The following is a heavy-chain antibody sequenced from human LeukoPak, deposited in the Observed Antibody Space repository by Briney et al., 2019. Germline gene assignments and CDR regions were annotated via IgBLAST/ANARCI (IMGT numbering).Heavy chain of an antibody. Sequence: GGSLRLSCAASGFTFNNYAMSWVRQAPGKGLDWVSTISGSGGTTYYADSVKGRFTISRDNSKNTLYLQMNSLRAEDTAVYYCASATYYYGSSGYYYPDYFDYWGQGTLVTVSS. CDR2: ISGSGGTT. CDR3: ASATYYYGSSGYYYPDYFDY. CDR1: GFTFNNYA. J-gene: IGHJ4*02. D-gene: IGHD3-22*01. V-gene: IGHV3-23*01.